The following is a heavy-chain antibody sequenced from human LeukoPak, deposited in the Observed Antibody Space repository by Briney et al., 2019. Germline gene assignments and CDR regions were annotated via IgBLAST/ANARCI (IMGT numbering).Heavy chain of an antibody. CDR3: ARDRIHAFDY. CDR2: ISYDGSNK. V-gene: IGHV3-30-3*01. Sequence: PGGSLRLSCAASGFTFSSYAMHWVRQAPGKGLEWVAVISYDGSNKYYADSVKGRLTISRDNSKNTLYLQMNSLRAEDTAVYYCARDRIHAFDYWGQGTLVTVSS. CDR1: GFTFSSYA. D-gene: IGHD2/OR15-2a*01. J-gene: IGHJ4*02.